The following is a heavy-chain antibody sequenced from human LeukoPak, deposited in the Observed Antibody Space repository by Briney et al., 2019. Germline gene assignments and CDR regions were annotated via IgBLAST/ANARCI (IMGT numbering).Heavy chain of an antibody. CDR2: ISFDATKE. J-gene: IGHJ3*02. CDR1: GFTFSNYA. D-gene: IGHD1-1*01. V-gene: IGHV3-30*01. Sequence: GGALRLSCAASGFTFSNYAMHWVRQAPGKGLEWVAVISFDATKEYFGKSVKGRFTISRDNSKATLYLQMHRLRIEDTALYFCARFKVGTNTTQKNAFDIWGRGTVVAVSS. CDR3: ARFKVGTNTTQKNAFDI.